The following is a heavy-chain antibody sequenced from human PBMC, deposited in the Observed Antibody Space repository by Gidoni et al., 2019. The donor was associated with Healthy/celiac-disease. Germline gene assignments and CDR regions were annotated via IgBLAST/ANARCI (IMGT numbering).Heavy chain of an antibody. D-gene: IGHD3-3*02. CDR3: AKVPSFNYYYMDV. V-gene: IGHV3-23*01. J-gene: IGHJ6*03. Sequence: EVQLLESGGGLVQPGGSLRLPCPASGSTFSSYAMSWVRQAPGKGLEWVSAISGSGGSTYYADSVKGRFTISRDNSKNTLYLQMNSLRAEDTAVYYCAKVPSFNYYYMDVWGKGTTVTVSS. CDR2: ISGSGGST. CDR1: GSTFSSYA.